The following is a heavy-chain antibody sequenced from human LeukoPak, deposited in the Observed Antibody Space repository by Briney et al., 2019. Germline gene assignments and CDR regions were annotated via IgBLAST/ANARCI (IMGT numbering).Heavy chain of an antibody. CDR3: ARDRGSNNYFDH. Sequence: PGGSLRLSCAASGFTFSSYEMNWVRQAPGKGLEWVSYISSSGSTIYYADSVKGRFTISRDNAKSTLFLQMNSLRAEDTAVYYCARDRGSNNYFDHWGQGTLVTVSS. V-gene: IGHV3-48*03. J-gene: IGHJ4*02. D-gene: IGHD2-2*01. CDR1: GFTFSSYE. CDR2: ISSSGSTI.